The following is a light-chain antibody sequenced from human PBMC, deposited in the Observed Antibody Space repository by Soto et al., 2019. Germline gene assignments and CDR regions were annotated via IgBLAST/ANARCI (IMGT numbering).Light chain of an antibody. J-gene: IGKJ4*01. CDR3: QQYFTTPLT. CDR2: WAS. V-gene: IGKV4-1*01. CDR1: HSVLYSSNNKNY. Sequence: DILGSPTHDILALSLVERTTLCCKSSHSVLYSSNNKNYLAWYQQKPGQPPKLLISWASTRESGVPDRFSGSGSGTDFTLTISSLQTEDVAVYYCQQYFTTPLTFGGGTKVDIK.